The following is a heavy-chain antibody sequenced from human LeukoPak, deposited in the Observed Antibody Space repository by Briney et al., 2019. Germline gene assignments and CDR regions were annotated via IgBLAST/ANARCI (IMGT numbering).Heavy chain of an antibody. CDR2: IYYSGST. Sequence: SETLSLTCTVSGGSISSSSYYWGWIRQPPGKGLEWIGSIYYSGSTYYNPSLKSRVTISVDTSKNQFSLRLRPVTAADKAIYFCASLAMNGAAGRGYLDNWGQGTLATVSS. D-gene: IGHD6-25*01. CDR1: GGSISSSSYY. V-gene: IGHV4-39*01. J-gene: IGHJ4*02. CDR3: ASLAMNGAAGRGYLDN.